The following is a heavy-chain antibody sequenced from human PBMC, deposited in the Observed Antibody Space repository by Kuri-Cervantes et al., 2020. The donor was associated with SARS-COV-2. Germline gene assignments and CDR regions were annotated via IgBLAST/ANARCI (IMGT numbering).Heavy chain of an antibody. CDR2: ISSSSSYI. Sequence: GEFLKTCCAASGFTFSDYYMSWIRQAPGKGLEWVSSISSSSSYIYYADSVKGRFTISRDNAKNSLYLQMNSLRAEDTAVYYCARDWGELGKDYWGQGTLVTVSS. CDR1: GFTFSDYY. CDR3: ARDWGELGKDY. J-gene: IGHJ4*02. V-gene: IGHV3-11*06. D-gene: IGHD7-27*01.